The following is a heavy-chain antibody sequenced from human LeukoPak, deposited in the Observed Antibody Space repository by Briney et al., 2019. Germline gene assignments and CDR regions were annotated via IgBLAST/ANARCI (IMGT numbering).Heavy chain of an antibody. CDR1: GGSVSGYY. J-gene: IGHJ4*02. D-gene: IGHD2-15*01. Sequence: PSETLSLTCVVSGGSVSGYYWGWIRQPPGRGLEWIGYVYYSGSTNYNPSLKSRITISVDTSRNQFSLQLSSVTAADTAVYYCARIHRYCSGGACYVLDNWGQGTLVAVSS. CDR3: ARIHRYCSGGACYVLDN. V-gene: IGHV4-59*02. CDR2: VYYSGST.